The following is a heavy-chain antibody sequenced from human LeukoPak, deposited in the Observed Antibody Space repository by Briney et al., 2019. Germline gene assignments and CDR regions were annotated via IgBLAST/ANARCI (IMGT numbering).Heavy chain of an antibody. CDR2: MNPNSGNT. J-gene: IGHJ4*02. V-gene: IGHV1-8*01. CDR1: GYTFTSYD. Sequence: ASVKVSCKASGYTFTSYDINWVRQATGQGLEWMGWMNPNSGNTGYAEKFQGRVTMTRDTFMSTVYMELSSLTSEDTAVYYCARGGIAAAGVDYWGQGTRVTVSS. D-gene: IGHD6-13*01. CDR3: ARGGIAAAGVDY.